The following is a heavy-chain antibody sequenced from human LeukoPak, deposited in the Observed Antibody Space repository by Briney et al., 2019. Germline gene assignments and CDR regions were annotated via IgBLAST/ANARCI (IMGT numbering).Heavy chain of an antibody. CDR2: INHSGST. Sequence: PSETLSLTCAVYGGSFSGYYWSWIRQPPGKGLEWIGEINHSGSTNYNPSLKSRVTISVDTSKNQFSLKLSSVTAADTAVYYCARVAGDYNYYYYMDVWGKGTTVTISS. D-gene: IGHD4-17*01. CDR3: ARVAGDYNYYYYMDV. CDR1: GGSFSGYY. J-gene: IGHJ6*03. V-gene: IGHV4-34*01.